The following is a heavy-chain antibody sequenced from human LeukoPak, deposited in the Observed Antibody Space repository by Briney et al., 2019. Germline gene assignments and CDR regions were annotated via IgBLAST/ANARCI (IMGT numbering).Heavy chain of an antibody. J-gene: IGHJ4*02. Sequence: GGSLRLSCAASGITFSNFAMSWVRQAPGKGLEWVSLIIGSSGDTFYADSVKGRFIISRDNSKNRLHLQMNSLRAEDTALYYCAKGAYDYIEMGYFDSWGQGTLVTVSS. D-gene: IGHD5-12*01. CDR1: GITFSNFA. CDR3: AKGAYDYIEMGYFDS. V-gene: IGHV3-23*01. CDR2: IIGSSGDT.